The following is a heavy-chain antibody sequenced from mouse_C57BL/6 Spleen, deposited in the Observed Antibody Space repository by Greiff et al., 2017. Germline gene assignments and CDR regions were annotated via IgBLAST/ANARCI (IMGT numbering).Heavy chain of an antibody. CDR2: IDPETGGT. D-gene: IGHD2-4*01. J-gene: IGHJ2*01. Sequence: QVQLKQSGAELVRPGASVTLSCKASGYTFTDYEMHWVKQTPVHGLEWIGAIDPETGGTAYNQKFKGKAILTADKSSSTAYMELRSLTSEDSAVYYCTRGGLLRHFDYWGQGTTLTVSS. CDR1: GYTFTDYE. V-gene: IGHV1-15*01. CDR3: TRGGLLRHFDY.